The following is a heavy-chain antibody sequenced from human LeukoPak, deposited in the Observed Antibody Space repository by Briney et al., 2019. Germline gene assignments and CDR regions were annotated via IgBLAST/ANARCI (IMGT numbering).Heavy chain of an antibody. Sequence: GGSLRLSCAASGFTFSSYAMSWVRQAPGKGLEWVSAISGSGGSTYYADSVKGRFTISRDNSKNTLYLQMNSLRAEDTAVYYCAKFGSRLRSYYYYMDVWGKGTRVTISS. D-gene: IGHD3-10*01. CDR3: AKFGSRLRSYYYYMDV. CDR2: ISGSGGST. V-gene: IGHV3-23*01. CDR1: GFTFSSYA. J-gene: IGHJ6*03.